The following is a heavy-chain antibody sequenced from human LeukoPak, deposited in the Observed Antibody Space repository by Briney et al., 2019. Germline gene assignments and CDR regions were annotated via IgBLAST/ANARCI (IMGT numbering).Heavy chain of an antibody. CDR3: ARGSARRQGGYGDYWYYYMDV. V-gene: IGHV4-34*01. CDR2: INHSGST. Sequence: SETLSLTCAVYGGSLRGYYWSGLRQPPGKGRVGVGEINHSGSTNYNPSLKRRVTLSVDTSKNQFSLKLSSVTAADTAVYYCARGSARRQGGYGDYWYYYMDVWGKGTTVTVSS. CDR1: GGSLRGYY. J-gene: IGHJ6*03. D-gene: IGHD4-17*01.